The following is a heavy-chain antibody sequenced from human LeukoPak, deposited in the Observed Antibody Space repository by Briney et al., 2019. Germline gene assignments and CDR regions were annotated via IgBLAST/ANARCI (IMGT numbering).Heavy chain of an antibody. V-gene: IGHV3-21*01. Sequence: GGSLRLSCEVSGFTFSSYHMNWVRQAPGKGLEWVSSISSSSRYIYYADSMTGRFTISRDNAKNSPYLQMHSLRAEDTAVYYCARAGYYDQIGVDYWGQGTLVTVSS. CDR2: ISSSSRYI. D-gene: IGHD3-22*01. CDR1: GFTFSSYH. CDR3: ARAGYYDQIGVDY. J-gene: IGHJ4*02.